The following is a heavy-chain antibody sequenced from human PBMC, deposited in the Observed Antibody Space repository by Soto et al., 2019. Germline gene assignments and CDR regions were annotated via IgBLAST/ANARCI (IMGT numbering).Heavy chain of an antibody. J-gene: IGHJ6*03. CDR2: TYYRSKWYN. CDR3: ARGDDSSSSDYYFYYYRDV. V-gene: IGHV6-1*01. CDR1: GDSVSSNSAA. D-gene: IGHD6-6*01. Sequence: SQTLSLTCAISGDSVSSNSAAWNWIRQSPSRGLEWLGRTYYRSKWYNDYAVSVKSRITINPDTSKNQFSLQLNSVTPEDTAVYYCARGDDSSSSDYYFYYYRDVWGKGTTVTVSS.